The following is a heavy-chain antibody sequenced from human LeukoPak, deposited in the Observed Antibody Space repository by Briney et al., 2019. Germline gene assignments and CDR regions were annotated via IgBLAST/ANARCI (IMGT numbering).Heavy chain of an antibody. CDR1: GGSISSGGYY. CDR3: ARVRYFSWFDP. V-gene: IGHV4-31*03. Sequence: SETLSLTRTVSGGSISSGGYYWSWIRQHPGKGLEWIGYIYYSGSTYYNPSLKSRVTISVDTSKNQFSLKLSSVTAADTAVYYCARVRYFSWFDPWGQGTLVTVSS. J-gene: IGHJ5*02. D-gene: IGHD1-14*01. CDR2: IYYSGST.